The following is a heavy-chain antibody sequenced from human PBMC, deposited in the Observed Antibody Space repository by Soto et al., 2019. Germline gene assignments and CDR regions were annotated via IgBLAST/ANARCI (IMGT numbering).Heavy chain of an antibody. CDR3: ARGLERGYSYFDY. V-gene: IGHV1-46*03. CDR2: MNPSGGTT. Sequence: ASVKVSCKAPGYTLTSYYMHWVRQAPGQGLEWMGIMNPSGGTTSYAQKFQGRVTMTRDTSRRTVYMDLSSLRSEDTAVYYCARGLERGYSYFDYWGQGTPVTVS. CDR1: GYTLTSYY. J-gene: IGHJ4*02. D-gene: IGHD5-18*01.